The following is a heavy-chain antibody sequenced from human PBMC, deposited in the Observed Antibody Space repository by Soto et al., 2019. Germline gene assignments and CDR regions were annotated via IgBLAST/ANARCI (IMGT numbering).Heavy chain of an antibody. CDR2: IIPILGIA. CDR3: ATRGIAVAGTGEYFQH. D-gene: IGHD6-19*01. Sequence: QVQLVQSGAEVKKPGSSVKVSCKASGGTFSSYTISWVRQAPGQGLEWMGRIIPILGIANYAQKFQGRVTITADKSTSTAYMELSSLRSEDTAVYYCATRGIAVAGTGEYFQHWGQGTLVTVSS. J-gene: IGHJ1*01. V-gene: IGHV1-69*02. CDR1: GGTFSSYT.